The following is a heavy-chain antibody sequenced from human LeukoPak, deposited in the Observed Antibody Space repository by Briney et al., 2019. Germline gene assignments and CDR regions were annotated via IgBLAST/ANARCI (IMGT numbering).Heavy chain of an antibody. CDR2: IYSGGRT. D-gene: IGHD3-10*01. Sequence: GGSLRLSCAASGFTVSSNYMSWVRQAPGKGLEWVSVIYSGGRTYYADYVNGRFTISRDNDHNPMHLQMNSVRAEDKTVYYCARNLGLLWFGEFKDDAFDIWGQGTMVTVSS. V-gene: IGHV3-66*01. CDR3: ARNLGLLWFGEFKDDAFDI. CDR1: GFTVSSNY. J-gene: IGHJ3*02.